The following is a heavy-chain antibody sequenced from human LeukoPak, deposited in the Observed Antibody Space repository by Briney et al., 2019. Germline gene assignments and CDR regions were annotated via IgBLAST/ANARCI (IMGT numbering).Heavy chain of an antibody. D-gene: IGHD2-15*01. J-gene: IGHJ4*02. CDR2: ISSSSSYI. V-gene: IGHV3-21*01. CDR3: ARFPQGYCSGGSCYAPLDY. Sequence: PGGSLRLSCAASGFTCSSYSMNWVRQAPGKGLEWVSSISSSSSYIYYADSVKGRFTISRDNAKNSLYLQMNSLRAEDTAVYYCARFPQGYCSGGSCYAPLDYWGQGTLVTVSS. CDR1: GFTCSSYS.